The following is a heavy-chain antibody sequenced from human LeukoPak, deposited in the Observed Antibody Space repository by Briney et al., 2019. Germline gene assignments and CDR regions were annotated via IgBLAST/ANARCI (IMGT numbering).Heavy chain of an antibody. V-gene: IGHV3-33*01. J-gene: IGHJ6*02. D-gene: IGHD6-13*01. CDR1: GFTFSSYG. CDR2: IWYDGSNK. Sequence: PGRSLRLSCAASGFTFSSYGMHWVRQAPGKGLEWVAVIWYDGSNKYYADSVKGRFTIYRDNSKNTLYLQMNSLRAEDKAVYYCASLRPGIAPPLRYYGMDVWGQGTTVTVSS. CDR3: ASLRPGIAPPLRYYGMDV.